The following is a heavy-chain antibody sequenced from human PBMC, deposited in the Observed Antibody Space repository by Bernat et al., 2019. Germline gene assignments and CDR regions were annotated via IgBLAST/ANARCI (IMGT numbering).Heavy chain of an antibody. CDR1: GFTFSSYG. J-gene: IGHJ4*02. CDR3: AKDYYESSGSYDEVPLYFDY. V-gene: IGHV3-33*06. Sequence: QVQLVESGGGVVQPGRSLRLSCAASGFTFSSYGMHWVRQAPGKGLEWVAVIWYDGSNKYYADSVKGRFTISRDNSKNTLYLQMNSLRAEDTAVYYCAKDYYESSGSYDEVPLYFDYWGQGTLVTVSS. CDR2: IWYDGSNK. D-gene: IGHD3-22*01.